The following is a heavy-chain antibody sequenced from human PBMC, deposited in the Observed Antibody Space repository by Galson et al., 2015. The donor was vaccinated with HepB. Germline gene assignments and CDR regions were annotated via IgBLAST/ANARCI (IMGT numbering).Heavy chain of an antibody. V-gene: IGHV3-30*18. D-gene: IGHD3-3*01. CDR2: ISYDGSHR. Sequence: SLRLSCAASGFTFSSYGMHWVRQAPGKGLEWVALISYDGSHRYYADSVKGRFTISRANPRNTLHLQMNTLRTEDTAVYYCAKGSRFLEWSLYRDYFDYWGQGTLVTVSS. CDR1: GFTFSSYG. J-gene: IGHJ4*02. CDR3: AKGSRFLEWSLYRDYFDY.